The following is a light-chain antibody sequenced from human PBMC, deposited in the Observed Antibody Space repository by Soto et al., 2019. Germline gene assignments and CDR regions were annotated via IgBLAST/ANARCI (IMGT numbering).Light chain of an antibody. CDR2: EVS. Sequence: QSVLTQPASVSGSPGQSITISCTGTSSDVGDYNYVSWYQQHPGKAPKLMIYEVSNRPSGVSNRFSGPKSGNTASLTISGLQAEDEADYYCSSYTATSTLVVFGGGTKVTVL. CDR3: SSYTATSTLVV. J-gene: IGLJ2*01. CDR1: SSDVGDYNY. V-gene: IGLV2-14*01.